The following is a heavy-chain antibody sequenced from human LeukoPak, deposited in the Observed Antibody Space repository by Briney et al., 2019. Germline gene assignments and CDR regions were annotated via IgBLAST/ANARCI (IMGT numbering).Heavy chain of an antibody. V-gene: IGHV3-30*02. D-gene: IGHD3-3*01. CDR3: AGTIFGVVINWFDY. Sequence: PGGSLRLSCAASGFTFSSYGMHWVRQAPGKGLEWVAFIRYDGSNKYYADSVKGRFTISRDNSKNTLYLQMNSLRAEDTAVYYCAGTIFGVVINWFDYWGQGTLVTVSS. CDR1: GFTFSSYG. J-gene: IGHJ4*02. CDR2: IRYDGSNK.